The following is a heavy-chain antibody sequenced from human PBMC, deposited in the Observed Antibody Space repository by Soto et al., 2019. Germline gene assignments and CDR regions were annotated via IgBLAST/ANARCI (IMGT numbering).Heavy chain of an antibody. CDR3: ARVLGYGDYAEFDY. Sequence: SETLSLTCTVSGGSVSSGSYYWSWIRQPPGKGLEWIGYIYYSGSTNYNPSLKSRVTISVDTSKNQFSLKLSSVTAADTAVYYCARVLGYGDYAEFDYWGQGTLVTVSS. D-gene: IGHD4-17*01. CDR1: GGSVSSGSYY. J-gene: IGHJ4*02. V-gene: IGHV4-61*01. CDR2: IYYSGST.